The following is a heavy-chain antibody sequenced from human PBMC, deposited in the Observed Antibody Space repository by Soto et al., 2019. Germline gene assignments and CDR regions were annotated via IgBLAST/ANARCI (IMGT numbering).Heavy chain of an antibody. V-gene: IGHV3-48*01. CDR1: GFTFSSYS. Sequence: EVQLVESGGGLVQPGGSLRLSCAASGFTFSSYSMNWVRQAPGKGLEWVSYISSSRTIYYADSVKGRFTISRDNAKNSLYLQMNSLRAEDTAVYYCAREGDSSGWYNWFDPWGQGTLVTVSS. D-gene: IGHD3-22*01. CDR2: ISSSRTI. CDR3: AREGDSSGWYNWFDP. J-gene: IGHJ5*02.